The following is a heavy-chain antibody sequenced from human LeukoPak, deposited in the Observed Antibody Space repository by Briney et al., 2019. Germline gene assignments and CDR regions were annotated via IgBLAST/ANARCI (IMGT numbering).Heavy chain of an antibody. CDR3: ARDNVVVTATTNFDY. CDR1: GYTFTSYG. J-gene: IGHJ4*02. Sequence: ASVKVSCKASGYTFTSYGISWVRQAPGQGLEWMGWISAYNGNTNYAQKLQGRVTMTTDTPTSTAYMELRSLRSDDTAVYYCARDNVVVTATTNFDYWGQGTLVTVSS. D-gene: IGHD2-21*02. CDR2: ISAYNGNT. V-gene: IGHV1-18*04.